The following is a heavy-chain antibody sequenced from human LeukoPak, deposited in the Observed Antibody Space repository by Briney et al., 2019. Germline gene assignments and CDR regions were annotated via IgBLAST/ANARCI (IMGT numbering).Heavy chain of an antibody. CDR3: ARDGPIPYCSGGSCSDY. CDR2: ISAYNGNT. CDR1: GYTFTSYG. Sequence: ASVKVSCKASGYTFTSYGISWVRQAPGQGLEWMGWISAYNGNTNYAQKLQGRVTMTTDTSTSTAYMELRSLRSDDTAVYYCARDGPIPYCSGGSCSDYWGQGTLVTVSS. V-gene: IGHV1-18*01. D-gene: IGHD2-15*01. J-gene: IGHJ4*02.